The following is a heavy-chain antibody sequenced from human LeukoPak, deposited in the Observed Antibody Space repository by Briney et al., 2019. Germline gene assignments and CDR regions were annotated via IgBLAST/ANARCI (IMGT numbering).Heavy chain of an antibody. CDR1: GGTFTSYA. CDR3: AGAGYYDILSGAR. J-gene: IGHJ4*02. CDR2: IIPLLGIA. Sequence: ASEKVSCKASGGTFTSYAISWVRQAPGQGREWMGRIIPLLGIANYAQKFQGRVTIIADKSTSAHYMELSRLRAEDTAVYYCAGAGYYDILSGARWGQGTLVTVSS. D-gene: IGHD3-9*01. V-gene: IGHV1-69*04.